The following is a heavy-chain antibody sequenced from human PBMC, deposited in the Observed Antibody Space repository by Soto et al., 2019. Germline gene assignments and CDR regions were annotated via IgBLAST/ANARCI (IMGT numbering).Heavy chain of an antibody. J-gene: IGHJ6*02. CDR2: INAGNGNT. CDR1: GYTFTSYA. CDR3: ARVGSYLSILYYYYGMDV. D-gene: IGHD3-16*01. Sequence: GASVKVSCKASGYTFTSYAMHWVRQAPGQRLEWMGWINAGNGNTKYSQKFQGRVTITRDTSASTAYMELSSLRSEDTAVYYCARVGSYLSILYYYYGMDVWGQGTTVTVSS. V-gene: IGHV1-3*01.